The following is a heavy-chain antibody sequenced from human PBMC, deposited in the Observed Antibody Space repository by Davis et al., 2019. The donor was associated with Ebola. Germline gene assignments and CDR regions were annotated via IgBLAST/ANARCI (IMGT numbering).Heavy chain of an antibody. CDR2: IYYSGST. D-gene: IGHD1-26*01. CDR3: ARHGGGSGGYFVY. J-gene: IGHJ4*02. Sequence: MPSDPLSPPCAVHAASFRGYYWRWIRQPPGKGLEWSGHIYYSGSTNYNPSLKRRVTISVDRSKNQVSLKLSSVTAADTAVYYCARHGGGSGGYFVYWGQGTPVTVSS. CDR1: AASFRGYY. V-gene: IGHV4-59*08.